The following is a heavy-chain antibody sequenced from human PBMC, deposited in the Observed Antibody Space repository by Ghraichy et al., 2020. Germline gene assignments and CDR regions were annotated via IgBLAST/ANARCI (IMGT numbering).Heavy chain of an antibody. J-gene: IGHJ3*02. CDR3: ARDCSSTSCYNNGKDAFDI. D-gene: IGHD2-2*02. Sequence: GESLNISCAASGFTFSSYWMHWVRQAPGKGLVWVSRINRDGKTTTYADSVKGRFTISRDNAKNTLYLQMNSLRDEDTAVYYCARDCSSTSCYNNGKDAFDIWGQGTMVTVSS. V-gene: IGHV3-74*01. CDR1: GFTFSSYW. CDR2: INRDGKTT.